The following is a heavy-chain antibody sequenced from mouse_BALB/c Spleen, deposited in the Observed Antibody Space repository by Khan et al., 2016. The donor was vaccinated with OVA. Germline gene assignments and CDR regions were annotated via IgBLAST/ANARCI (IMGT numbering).Heavy chain of an antibody. J-gene: IGHJ3*01. Sequence: QVQLKQSGPGLVQPSQSLSITCTVSGFSLANYSVHWIRQSPGKGLEWLGVIWSAGSTDYNAAFMSRLTITTDNSRSQVFFKMNSLQPNDTAIYYCARRGYDYGRGALFAYGGKGTLVTVSA. CDR2: IWSAGST. CDR3: ARRGYDYGRGALFAY. CDR1: GFSLANYS. V-gene: IGHV2-2*02. D-gene: IGHD2-4*01.